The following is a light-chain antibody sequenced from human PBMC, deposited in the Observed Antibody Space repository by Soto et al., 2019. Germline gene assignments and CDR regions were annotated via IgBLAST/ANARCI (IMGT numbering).Light chain of an antibody. V-gene: IGLV2-23*02. CDR3: RLSASRTTFM. CDR2: EAT. J-gene: IGLJ3*02. Sequence: QSALTQPASVSGSPGQSITISCTGTSSDIGIYHLVSWYQQHPGKAPKLIIYEATKRPSGVSNRFSGSKSGNTVYLTVSGLQAEVEADYYGRLSASRTTFMFGGGTKLNVL. CDR1: SSDIGIYHL.